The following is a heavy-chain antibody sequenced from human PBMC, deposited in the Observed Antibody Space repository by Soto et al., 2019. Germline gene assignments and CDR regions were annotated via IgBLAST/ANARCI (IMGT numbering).Heavy chain of an antibody. Sequence: GGSLRLSCAASGFSFGNNAMTWVRQAPGKGLEWVSVITNTGGDSLYADSVKGRFTISRDNFKNTLYLQMNSLRAEDTAIYYCARASGESYPGSRVFDSWGQGTRVTVSS. J-gene: IGHJ4*02. V-gene: IGHV3-23*01. D-gene: IGHD3-10*01. CDR1: GFSFGNNA. CDR2: ITNTGGDS. CDR3: ARASGESYPGSRVFDS.